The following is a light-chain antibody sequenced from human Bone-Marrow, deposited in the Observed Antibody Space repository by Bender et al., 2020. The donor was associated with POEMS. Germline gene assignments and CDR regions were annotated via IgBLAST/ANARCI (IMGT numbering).Light chain of an antibody. J-gene: IGLJ2*01. CDR1: SSDVGSYDF. CDR3: CSYVGSSPVV. CDR2: EGT. Sequence: QSALTQPASVSGSPGQSITFSCTGTSSDVGSYDFVSWYQLHSGKAPKLLIYEGTKRPSGVSSRFSASKSANAASLTISGLQAEDEADYYCCSYVGSSPVVFGGGTKLTVL. V-gene: IGLV2-23*01.